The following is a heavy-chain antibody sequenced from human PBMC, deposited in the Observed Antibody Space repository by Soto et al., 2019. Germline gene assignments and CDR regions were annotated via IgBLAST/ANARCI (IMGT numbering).Heavy chain of an antibody. CDR3: AKDITHFDSSGYYSFSYYFAMDV. CDR1: GFMFTSCA. D-gene: IGHD3-22*01. CDR2: IGGSGGST. J-gene: IGHJ6*02. V-gene: IGHV3-23*01. Sequence: LRLSCAASGFMFTSCAMSWVRQAPGKGLEWVSGIGGSGGSTYYADSVKGRFTISRDNSKNTLYLQMNSLRAEDTAVYYCAKDITHFDSSGYYSFSYYFAMDVWGQGATVTVSS.